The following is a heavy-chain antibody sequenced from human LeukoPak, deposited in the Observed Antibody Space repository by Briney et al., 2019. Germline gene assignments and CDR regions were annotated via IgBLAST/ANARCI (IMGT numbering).Heavy chain of an antibody. CDR3: AKVESYGDYPEYFQH. CDR2: ISGSGGST. CDR1: GFTFSSYA. V-gene: IGHV3-23*01. D-gene: IGHD4-17*01. Sequence: GGSLRLSCAASGFTFSSYAMSWVRQAPGKGLEWVSAISGSGGSTYYADSVKGRFTISRDNSKNTLYLQMNSLRAEDTAVYYCAKVESYGDYPEYFQHWGQGTLVTVSS. J-gene: IGHJ1*01.